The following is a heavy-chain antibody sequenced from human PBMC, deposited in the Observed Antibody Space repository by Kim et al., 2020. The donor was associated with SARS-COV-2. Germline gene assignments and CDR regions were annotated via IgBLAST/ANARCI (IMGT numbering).Heavy chain of an antibody. CDR3: ASEMIVATILAFVI. CDR2: IYYSGST. D-gene: IGHD3-22*01. CDR1: GGSISSSSYY. V-gene: IGHV4-39*07. J-gene: IGHJ3*02. Sequence: SETLSLTCTVSGGSISSSSYYWGWIRQPPGKGLEWIGSIYYSGSTYYNPSLKSRVTISVDTYKNQFSLKLSSVTAAATAVYYCASEMIVATILAFVIWGQGTRVTVSS.